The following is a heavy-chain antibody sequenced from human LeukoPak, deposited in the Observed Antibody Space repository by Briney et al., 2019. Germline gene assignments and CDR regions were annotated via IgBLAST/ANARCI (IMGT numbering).Heavy chain of an antibody. Sequence: WVSLRLSCAASGFTFSSYWMNWVRNALGKGLVLFSRINSDGSSTSYADSVKGRFTISRDNAKNTLYLQMNSLRAEDTAVYYCARRDSSGYYNSNWFDPWGQGTLVTVSS. V-gene: IGHV3-74*01. CDR1: GFTFSSYW. CDR3: ARRDSSGYYNSNWFDP. D-gene: IGHD3-22*01. J-gene: IGHJ5*02. CDR2: INSDGSST.